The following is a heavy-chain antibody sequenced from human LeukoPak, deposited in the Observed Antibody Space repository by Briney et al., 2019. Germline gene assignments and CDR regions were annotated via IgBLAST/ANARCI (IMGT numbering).Heavy chain of an antibody. CDR1: GFTFDDYG. CDR2: INWNGGST. Sequence: PGGSMRLSCAASGFTFDDYGMSWVRQVPGKGLEWGSGINWNGGSTGNADSVKGRFTISRDNAKNSLYLQMDSLRGEDTALYYCARGGLIQRHAFDIWGQGTMVTVSS. CDR3: ARGGLIQRHAFDI. D-gene: IGHD1-1*01. V-gene: IGHV3-20*04. J-gene: IGHJ3*02.